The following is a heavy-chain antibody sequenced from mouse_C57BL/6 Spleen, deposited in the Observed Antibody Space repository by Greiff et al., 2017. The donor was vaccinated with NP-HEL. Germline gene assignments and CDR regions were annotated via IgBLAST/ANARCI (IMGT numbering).Heavy chain of an antibody. CDR2: ISNGGGST. V-gene: IGHV5-12*01. CDR1: GFTFSDYY. J-gene: IGHJ1*03. Sequence: EVQVVESGGGLVQPGGSLKLSCAASGFTFSDYYMYWVRQTPEKRLEWVAYISNGGGSTYYPDTVKGRFTISRDNAKNTLYLQMSRLKSEDTAMYYCARNLNPYYYGSSYWYFDVWGTGTTVTVSS. CDR3: ARNLNPYYYGSSYWYFDV. D-gene: IGHD1-1*01.